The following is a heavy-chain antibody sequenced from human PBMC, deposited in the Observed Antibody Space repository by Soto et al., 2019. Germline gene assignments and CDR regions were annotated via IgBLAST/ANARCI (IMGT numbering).Heavy chain of an antibody. CDR2: IKQDGSEK. CDR1: GFTFSSYW. D-gene: IGHD6-13*01. CDR3: ARASYSSSWYYYYYGMDV. Sequence: GGSLRLSCAASGFTFSSYWMSWVRQAPGKGLEWVANIKQDGSEKYYVDSVKGRFTISRDNAKNSLYLQMNSLRAEDTAVYYCARASYSSSWYYYYYGMDVWGQGTTVTVSS. V-gene: IGHV3-7*05. J-gene: IGHJ6*02.